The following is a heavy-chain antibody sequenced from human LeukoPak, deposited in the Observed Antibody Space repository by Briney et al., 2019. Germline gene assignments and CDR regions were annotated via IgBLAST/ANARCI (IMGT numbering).Heavy chain of an antibody. J-gene: IGHJ4*02. D-gene: IGHD1-26*01. CDR1: GGTFSSYA. V-gene: IGHV1-18*01. CDR3: ARVRWELVGGDY. Sequence: ASVKVSCKASGGTFSSYAISWVRQAPGQGLEWMGWISAYNGNTNYAQKLQGRVTMTTDTSTSTAYMELRSLRSDDTAVYYCARVRWELVGGDYWGQGTLVTVSS. CDR2: ISAYNGNT.